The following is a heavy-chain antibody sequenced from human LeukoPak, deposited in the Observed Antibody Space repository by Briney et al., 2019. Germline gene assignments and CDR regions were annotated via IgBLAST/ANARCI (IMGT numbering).Heavy chain of an antibody. CDR1: GGSISSGDYY. V-gene: IGHV4-39*01. J-gene: IGHJ4*02. Sequence: PSETLSLTCTVSGGSISSGDYYWSWIRQPPGKGLEWIGYIYYSGSTYYNPSLKSRVTISVDTSKNQFSLKLSSVTAADTAVYYCARHGCAGGSCYLTGYYFDYWGQGTLVTVSS. CDR2: IYYSGST. D-gene: IGHD2-15*01. CDR3: ARHGCAGGSCYLTGYYFDY.